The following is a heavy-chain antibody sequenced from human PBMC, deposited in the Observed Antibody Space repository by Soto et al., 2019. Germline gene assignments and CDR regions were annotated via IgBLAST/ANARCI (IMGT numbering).Heavy chain of an antibody. V-gene: IGHV1-69*13. CDR1: GGTFSSYA. Sequence: GASVKVSCKASGGTFSSYAISWVRQAPGQGLEWMGGIIPIFGTANYAQKFQGRVTITADESTSTAYMELSSLRSEDTAVYYCASYNYDILIGYYPDEYYYYYGMDVWGQGTTVTVSS. CDR2: IIPIFGTA. D-gene: IGHD3-9*01. J-gene: IGHJ6*02. CDR3: ASYNYDILIGYYPDEYYYYYGMDV.